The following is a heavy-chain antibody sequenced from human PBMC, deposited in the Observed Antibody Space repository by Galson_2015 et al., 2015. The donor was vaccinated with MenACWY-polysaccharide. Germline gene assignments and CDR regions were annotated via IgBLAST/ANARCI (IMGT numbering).Heavy chain of an antibody. D-gene: IGHD4-17*01. CDR1: GYTFTSYA. V-gene: IGHV7-4-1*02. CDR2: TNTNTGNP. CDR3: ARDPEQKVTTVPTGRFDY. J-gene: IGHJ4*02. Sequence: SVKVSCKASGYTFTSYAMNWVRQAPGQGLEWMGWTNTNTGNPTYAQGFTGRVVFSLDTSVSTAYLQISSLKAEDTAVYYCARDPEQKVTTVPTGRFDYWGQGTLVTVSS.